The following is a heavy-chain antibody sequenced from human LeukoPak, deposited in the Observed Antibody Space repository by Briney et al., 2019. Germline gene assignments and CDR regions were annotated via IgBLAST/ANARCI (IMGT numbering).Heavy chain of an antibody. CDR3: ARSQEAFDI. CDR2: INHSGST. J-gene: IGHJ3*02. CDR1: GGSFSGYY. V-gene: IGHV4-34*01. Sequence: SETLSLTCAVYGGSFSGYYRSWIRQPPGKGLEWIGEINHSGSTNYNPSLKSRVTISVDTSKNQFSLKLSSVTAADTAVYYCARSQEAFDIWGQGTMVTVSS.